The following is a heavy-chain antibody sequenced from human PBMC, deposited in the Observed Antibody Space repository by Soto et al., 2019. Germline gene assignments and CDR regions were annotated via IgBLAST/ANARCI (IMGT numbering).Heavy chain of an antibody. V-gene: IGHV4-31*03. J-gene: IGHJ4*02. CDR1: GGSISSGGYY. CDR3: ARDRWAYFDY. Sequence: SETLSLTCTVSGGSISSGGYYWSWIRQHPGKGLEWIGYIYYSGSTYYNPSLKSRVTISVDTSKNQFSLKLSSVTAADTAVYYCARDRWAYFDYWGQGTLVTVSS. CDR2: IYYSGST. D-gene: IGHD6-13*01.